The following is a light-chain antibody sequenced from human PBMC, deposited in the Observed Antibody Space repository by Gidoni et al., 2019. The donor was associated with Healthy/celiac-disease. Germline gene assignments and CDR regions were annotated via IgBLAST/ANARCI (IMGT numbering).Light chain of an antibody. J-gene: IGKJ2*01. CDR2: DAA. CDR3: QQFNSYPHT. Sequence: AIQLTPSPSSLSASVGDRVTITCRASQGISSALAWYQQKPGKAPKLLIYDAASLESGVPSRFSGSGSGTDFTLTISSLQPEDFATYYCQQFNSYPHTFGQXTKLEIK. V-gene: IGKV1-13*02. CDR1: QGISSA.